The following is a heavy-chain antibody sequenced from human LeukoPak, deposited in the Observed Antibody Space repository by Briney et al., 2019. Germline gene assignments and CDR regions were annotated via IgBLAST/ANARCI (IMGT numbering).Heavy chain of an antibody. V-gene: IGHV4-39*07. J-gene: IGHJ3*02. Sequence: SETLSLTCTVSGGSISSSSYYWGWIRQPPGKGLEWIGSIYYSGSTYYNPSLKSRVTISVDRSKNQFSLKLNSVTAADTAVYYCVRGRCSSTTCHDAFDIWGQGTMVTVSS. CDR3: VRGRCSSTTCHDAFDI. CDR2: IYYSGST. D-gene: IGHD2-2*01. CDR1: GGSISSSSYY.